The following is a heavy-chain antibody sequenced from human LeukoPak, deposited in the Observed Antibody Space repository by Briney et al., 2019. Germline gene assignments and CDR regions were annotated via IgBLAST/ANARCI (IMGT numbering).Heavy chain of an antibody. V-gene: IGHV3-74*01. J-gene: IGHJ3*02. D-gene: IGHD1-26*01. CDR2: INSDGSST. CDR3: ARVGGSNAFDI. Sequence: GGSLRLSCAASGFTFSSYWVHWVRRAPGKGLVWVSPINSDGSSTSYADSVKGRFTISRDNAKNTLSLQMNSLRAEDTAVYYCARVGGSNAFDIWGQGTMVIVSS. CDR1: GFTFSSYW.